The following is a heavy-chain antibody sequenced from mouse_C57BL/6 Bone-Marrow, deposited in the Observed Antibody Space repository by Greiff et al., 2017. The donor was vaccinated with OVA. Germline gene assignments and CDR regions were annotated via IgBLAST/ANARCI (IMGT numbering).Heavy chain of an antibody. Sequence: QVQLQQPGAELVKPGASVKISCKASGYAFSSYWMNWVKQRPGKGLEWIGQIYPGDGDTNYNGKFKGKATLTADKSSSTAYMQLSSLTSEDSAVYFCARLTTVVVPDYWGQGTTLTVSS. V-gene: IGHV1-80*01. CDR2: IYPGDGDT. CDR3: ARLTTVVVPDY. J-gene: IGHJ2*01. CDR1: GYAFSSYW. D-gene: IGHD1-1*01.